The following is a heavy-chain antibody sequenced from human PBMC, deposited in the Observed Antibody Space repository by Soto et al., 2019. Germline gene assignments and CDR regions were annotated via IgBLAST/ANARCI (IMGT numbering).Heavy chain of an antibody. Sequence: GGSLRLSCAASGFTFSNAWMSWVRQAPGKGLEWVGRIKSKINGGTTEYAAPVKGRFTISRDDSKNTLFLHMNSLKTEDTAVYFCTSDLYYYDSSSYSYYFDYWGQGTLVTVSS. CDR2: IKSKINGGTT. V-gene: IGHV3-15*01. CDR3: TSDLYYYDSSSYSYYFDY. CDR1: GFTFSNAW. D-gene: IGHD3-22*01. J-gene: IGHJ4*02.